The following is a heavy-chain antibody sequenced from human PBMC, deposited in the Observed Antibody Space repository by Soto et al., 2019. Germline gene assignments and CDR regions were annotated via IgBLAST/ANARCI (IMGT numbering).Heavy chain of an antibody. CDR3: ARGYGGPIGWFDP. CDR2: INAGNGNT. V-gene: IGHV1-3*01. CDR1: GYTFTSYA. J-gene: IGHJ5*02. Sequence: QVQLVQSGAEVKKPGASAKVSCKASGYTFTSYAMHWVRQAPGQRLEWMGWINAGNGNTKYSQKFQGRVTITRDTXASTAYMELSSLRSEDTAVYYCARGYGGPIGWFDPWGQGTLVTVSS. D-gene: IGHD3-16*01.